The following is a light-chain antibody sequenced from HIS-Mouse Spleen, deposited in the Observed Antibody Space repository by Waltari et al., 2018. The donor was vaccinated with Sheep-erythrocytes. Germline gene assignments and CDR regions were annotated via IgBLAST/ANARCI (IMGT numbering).Light chain of an antibody. Sequence: SYELTQPPSVSVSPGQTASITCSGDKLGDKYACWYQQKPGQSPVLVSYQDSKRPSGMPDRFAGSNSGNTATLTISGTQAMDEADYYCQAWDSSTVVFGGGTKLTVL. V-gene: IGLV3-1*01. CDR2: QDS. J-gene: IGLJ2*01. CDR3: QAWDSSTVV. CDR1: KLGDKY.